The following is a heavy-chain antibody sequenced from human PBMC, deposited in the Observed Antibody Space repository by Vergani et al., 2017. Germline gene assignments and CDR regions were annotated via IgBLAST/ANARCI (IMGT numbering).Heavy chain of an antibody. Sequence: EVQLVESGGGLIQPGGSLRLSCAASGFTVSSNYMSWVRQAPGKGLEWVSVIYSGGSTYYADSVKGRFTIPRDNSKNTLYLQMNSLRAEDTAVYYCARLFFTAAGTYYMDVWGKGTTVTVSS. J-gene: IGHJ6*03. CDR3: ARLFFTAAGTYYMDV. CDR2: IYSGGST. CDR1: GFTVSSNY. V-gene: IGHV3-53*01. D-gene: IGHD6-13*01.